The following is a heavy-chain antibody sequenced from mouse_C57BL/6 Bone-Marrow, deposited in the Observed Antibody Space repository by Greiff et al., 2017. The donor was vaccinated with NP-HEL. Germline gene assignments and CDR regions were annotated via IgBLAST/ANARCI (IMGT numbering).Heavy chain of an antibody. D-gene: IGHD2-2*01. V-gene: IGHV1-64*01. CDR2: IHPNSGST. J-gene: IGHJ4*01. CDR1: GYTFTSYW. CDR3: ARGLLGLRRRGYYAMDY. Sequence: QVQLKQPGAELVKPGASVKLSCKASGYTFTSYWMHWVKQRPGQGLEWIGMIHPNSGSTNYNEKFKSKATLTVDKSSSTAYMQLSSLTSEDSAVYYCARGLLGLRRRGYYAMDYWGQGTSVTVSA.